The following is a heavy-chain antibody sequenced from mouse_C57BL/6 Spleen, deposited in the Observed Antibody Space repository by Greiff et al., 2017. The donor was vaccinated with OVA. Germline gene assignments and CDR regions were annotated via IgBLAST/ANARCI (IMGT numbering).Heavy chain of an antibody. Sequence: QVQLQQSGAELVRPGASVKLSCTASGYTFTDYYINWVKQRPGQGLEWIARIYPGSGNTYYNEKFKGKATLTAEKSSSTAYMQLSSLTSEDSAVYFCARGGNYDYEAMDYWGQGTSVTVSS. CDR3: ARGGNYDYEAMDY. J-gene: IGHJ4*01. CDR1: GYTFTDYY. CDR2: IYPGSGNT. V-gene: IGHV1-76*01.